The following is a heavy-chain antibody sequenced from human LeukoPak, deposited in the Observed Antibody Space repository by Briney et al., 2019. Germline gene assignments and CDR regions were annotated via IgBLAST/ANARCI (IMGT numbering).Heavy chain of an antibody. CDR2: IYYSGRT. Sequence: SETLSLTCTVSGGSITSSNYYWGWIRQPPGKGLEWIGSIYYSGRTYYNPSLKSRVTISVDTSKNQLSVQLSSVSAADTAVYYCARHRPEYSGNNFDYRGQGTLVTVSS. CDR3: ARHRPEYSGNNFDY. D-gene: IGHD1-26*01. CDR1: GGSITSSNYY. V-gene: IGHV4-39*01. J-gene: IGHJ4*02.